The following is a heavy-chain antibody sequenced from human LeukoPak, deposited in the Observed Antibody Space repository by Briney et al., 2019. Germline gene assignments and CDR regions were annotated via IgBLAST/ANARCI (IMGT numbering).Heavy chain of an antibody. Sequence: PGGSLRLSSAASGFTFSSYEMNWVRQAPGKGLEWVSYISSSGSTIYYADSVKGRFTISRDNAKNSLYLQMNSLRAEDTAVYYCATTRIQLWLPDSWGQGTLVTVSS. CDR1: GFTFSSYE. J-gene: IGHJ4*02. CDR3: ATTRIQLWLPDS. D-gene: IGHD5-18*01. CDR2: ISSSGSTI. V-gene: IGHV3-48*03.